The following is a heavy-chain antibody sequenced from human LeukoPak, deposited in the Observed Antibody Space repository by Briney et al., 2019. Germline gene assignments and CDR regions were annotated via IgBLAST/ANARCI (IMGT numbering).Heavy chain of an antibody. Sequence: KSSETLSLTCTVSGGSISSSSYYWAWIRQPPGKGLEWIGYIYFTGSTNYNPSLKSRVTISVDTSKNQFSLKLNSMTPADTAVYYCARKTYSTGWHYLDNWGQGTLVAVSS. V-gene: IGHV4-61*05. CDR1: GGSISSSSYY. CDR2: IYFTGST. D-gene: IGHD2-8*02. J-gene: IGHJ4*02. CDR3: ARKTYSTGWHYLDN.